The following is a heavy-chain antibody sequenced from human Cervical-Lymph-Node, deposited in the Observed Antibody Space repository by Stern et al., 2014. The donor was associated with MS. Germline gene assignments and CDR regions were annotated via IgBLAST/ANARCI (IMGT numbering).Heavy chain of an antibody. J-gene: IGHJ3*02. CDR2: IYPGDSDT. D-gene: IGHD3-9*01. V-gene: IGHV5-51*03. CDR3: ARRDVLTGFDVFDI. CDR1: GYSFTTFW. Sequence: VQLVESGAEVKKPGESLKISCKASGYSFTTFWIGWVRQVPGKGLEWVGIIYPGDSDTRYRPSFQGQVTISADNAISTAFLQWRRLKASDTAIYYCARRDVLTGFDVFDIWGRGTMVTVSS.